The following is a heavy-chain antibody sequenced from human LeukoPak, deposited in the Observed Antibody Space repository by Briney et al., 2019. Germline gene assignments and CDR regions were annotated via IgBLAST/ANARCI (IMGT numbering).Heavy chain of an antibody. D-gene: IGHD3-16*02. J-gene: IGHJ4*02. Sequence: GGSLRLSCAASGFTFSNYAIHWVRQAPGKGLEWVAVISYDGSNKYYADSVKGRFTISRDNSKNTLYLQMNSLRPEDTAVYYCARVGDFRYDFVWGSYQFDYWGQGTLVTVS. CDR1: GFTFSNYA. CDR2: ISYDGSNK. V-gene: IGHV3-30-3*01. CDR3: ARVGDFRYDFVWGSYQFDY.